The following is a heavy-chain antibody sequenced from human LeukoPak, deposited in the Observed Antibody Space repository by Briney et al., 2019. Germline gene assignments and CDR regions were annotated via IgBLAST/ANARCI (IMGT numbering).Heavy chain of an antibody. CDR1: GFTFSSYA. CDR2: ISYDGSNK. J-gene: IGHJ3*02. V-gene: IGHV3-30-3*01. D-gene: IGHD5-18*01. Sequence: GRSLRLSCAASGFTFSSYAMHWVRQAPGKGLEWVAVISYDGSNKYYADSVKGRFTISRDNSKNTLYLQMNSLRAEDTAVYYCARDRSRYSYGSAPDAFDIWGQGTMVTVSS. CDR3: ARDRSRYSYGSAPDAFDI.